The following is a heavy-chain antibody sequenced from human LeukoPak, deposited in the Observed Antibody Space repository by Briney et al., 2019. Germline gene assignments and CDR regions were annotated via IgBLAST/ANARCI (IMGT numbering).Heavy chain of an antibody. Sequence: SVKVSCKASGGTFSSYAISWVRQAPGQGLEWMGRIIPIFGIANYAQKFQRRVTITADKSTSTAYMELSSLRSEDTAVYYCARVSGPLGQLNYWGQGTLVTVSS. CDR1: GGTFSSYA. V-gene: IGHV1-69*04. CDR3: ARVSGPLGQLNY. CDR2: IIPIFGIA. D-gene: IGHD2-2*01. J-gene: IGHJ4*02.